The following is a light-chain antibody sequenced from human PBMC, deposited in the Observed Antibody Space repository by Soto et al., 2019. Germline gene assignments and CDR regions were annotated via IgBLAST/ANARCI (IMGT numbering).Light chain of an antibody. Sequence: QSALAQPPSASGSPGQSVTISCAGTSNDVGGYNFVSWYQQHPGKAPKLMIFEVSKRPSGVPDRFSGSKSGNTASLTDSGLQAEDEADYYCSSYAGNNIFYVFGTGTKLTVL. CDR2: EVS. CDR1: SNDVGGYNF. V-gene: IGLV2-8*01. J-gene: IGLJ1*01. CDR3: SSYAGNNIFYV.